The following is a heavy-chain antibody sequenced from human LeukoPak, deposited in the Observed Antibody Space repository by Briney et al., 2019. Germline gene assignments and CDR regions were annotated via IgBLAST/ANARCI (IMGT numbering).Heavy chain of an antibody. Sequence: SQTLSLTCTVSGGSISSGDYYRSWIRQPPGKGLEWIGYIYYSGSTYYNPSLKSRVTISVDTSKNQFSLKLSSVTAADTAVYYCARARGSSRRRNAFDIWGQGTMVIVSS. D-gene: IGHD6-13*01. J-gene: IGHJ3*02. CDR1: GGSISSGDYY. CDR3: ARARGSSRRRNAFDI. CDR2: IYYSGST. V-gene: IGHV4-30-4*01.